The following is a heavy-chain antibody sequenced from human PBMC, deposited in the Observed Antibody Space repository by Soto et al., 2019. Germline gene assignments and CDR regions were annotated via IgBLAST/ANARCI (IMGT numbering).Heavy chain of an antibody. Sequence: QVQLVESGGGVVQPGRSLRLSCAASGFTFSSYGMHWVRQAPGKGLEWVAVIWYDGSNKYYADSVKGRFTISRDNSKNTLYLQMNSLRAEDTAVYYCARADCSGGSCYAGSYFDYWGQGTLVTVSS. CDR2: IWYDGSNK. V-gene: IGHV3-33*01. CDR1: GFTFSSYG. CDR3: ARADCSGGSCYAGSYFDY. J-gene: IGHJ4*02. D-gene: IGHD2-15*01.